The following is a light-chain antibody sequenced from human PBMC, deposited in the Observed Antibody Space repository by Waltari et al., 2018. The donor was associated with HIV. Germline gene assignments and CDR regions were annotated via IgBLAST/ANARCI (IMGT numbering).Light chain of an antibody. Sequence: SYVLTQPPSVSVAPGQTARITCGGDNVGAKSVHWYQQKPGQAPVLVVYDDSDRPSGIPGRFSGSNSGDTSTLTISRVEAGDEADYHCQVWDSSGDHVVFGGGTKLTVL. V-gene: IGLV3-21*02. CDR3: QVWDSSGDHVV. J-gene: IGLJ3*02. CDR2: DDS. CDR1: NVGAKS.